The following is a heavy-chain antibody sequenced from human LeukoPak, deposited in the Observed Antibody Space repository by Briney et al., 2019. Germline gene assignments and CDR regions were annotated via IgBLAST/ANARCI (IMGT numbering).Heavy chain of an antibody. Sequence: SETLSLTCTVSGGSISDGYYWGWFRQPPGKGLEWIGGVYHSGATYYTPSLKSRVTISVDTSKNQFSLNLTSVTAADTAVYYCARDSSGTLSGGGWFDPWGQGTLVTVSS. CDR2: VYHSGAT. D-gene: IGHD6-19*01. J-gene: IGHJ5*02. V-gene: IGHV4-38-2*02. CDR3: ARDSSGTLSGGGWFDP. CDR1: GGSISDGYY.